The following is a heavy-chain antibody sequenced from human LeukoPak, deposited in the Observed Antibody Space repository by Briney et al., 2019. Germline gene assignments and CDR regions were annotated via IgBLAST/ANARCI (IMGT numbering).Heavy chain of an antibody. CDR1: GFTFSSYW. D-gene: IGHD1-7*01. J-gene: IGHJ5*02. CDR3: AKDVGWFELELSSSSSTPDNDP. V-gene: IGHV3-74*01. CDR2: IKTDGSST. Sequence: GGSLRLSCVASGFTFSSYWMHWVRQAPGKGLVWVSRIKTDGSSTSYADSVKGRFTISRDNAKNALYLQLNSLRAEDTAVYYCAKDVGWFELELSSSSSTPDNDPWGQGTLVTVSS.